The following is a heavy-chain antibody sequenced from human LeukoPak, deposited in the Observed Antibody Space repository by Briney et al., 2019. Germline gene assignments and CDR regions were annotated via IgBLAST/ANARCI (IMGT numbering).Heavy chain of an antibody. D-gene: IGHD3-3*01. J-gene: IGHJ6*02. CDR2: IYYSGST. CDR3: ARDRFWSSYYLMDYYGMDV. CDR1: GGSISSYY. V-gene: IGHV4-59*01. Sequence: PSETLSLTCTVSGGSISSYYWSWIRQPPGKGLEWIGYIYYSGSTNYNPSLKSRVTISVDTSKNQFSLKLSSVTAADTAVYYCARDRFWSSYYLMDYYGMDVWGQGTTVTVSS.